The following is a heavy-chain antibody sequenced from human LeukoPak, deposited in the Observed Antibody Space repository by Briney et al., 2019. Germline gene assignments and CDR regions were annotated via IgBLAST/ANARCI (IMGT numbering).Heavy chain of an antibody. Sequence: PSETLSPTCTVSGGSISSSSYYWGWIRQPPGKGLEWIGSIYYSGSTYYNPSLKSRVTISVDTSKNQFSLKLSSVTAADTAVYYCAEVKRITMMRYWGQGTLVTVSS. D-gene: IGHD3-22*01. CDR1: GGSISSSSYY. V-gene: IGHV4-39*01. CDR2: IYYSGST. J-gene: IGHJ4*02. CDR3: AEVKRITMMRY.